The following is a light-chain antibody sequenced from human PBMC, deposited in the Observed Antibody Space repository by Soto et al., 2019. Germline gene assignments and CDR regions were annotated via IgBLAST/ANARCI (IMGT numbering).Light chain of an antibody. J-gene: IGLJ1*01. V-gene: IGLV2-8*01. CDR1: RSDVVGWNY. CDR3: YSYAGNNRV. Sequence: QSVLNEPPSTLGSPGQSFTISCTGTRSDVVGWNYVSWYQQHPGKAPKLMIYEVTKRPSGVPDRFSGSKSGNTASLTVSGLLAADEADYYCYSYAGNNRVFGTGTTVTV. CDR2: EVT.